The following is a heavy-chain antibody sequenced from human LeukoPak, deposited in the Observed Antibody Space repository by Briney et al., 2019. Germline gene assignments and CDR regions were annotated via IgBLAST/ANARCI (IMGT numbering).Heavy chain of an antibody. D-gene: IGHD6-13*01. CDR1: GFTFSSYW. CDR3: AKDRTAAAPYYMDV. J-gene: IGHJ6*03. Sequence: GGSLRLSCAASGFTFSSYWMSWVRQAPGKGLEWVSVISYDGSNKYYADSVKGRFTISRDNSKNTLYLQMNSLRAEDTAVYYCAKDRTAAAPYYMDVWGKGTTVTVSS. CDR2: ISYDGSNK. V-gene: IGHV3-30*18.